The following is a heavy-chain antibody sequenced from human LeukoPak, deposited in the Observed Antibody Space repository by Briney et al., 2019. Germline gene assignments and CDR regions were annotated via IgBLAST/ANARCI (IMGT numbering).Heavy chain of an antibody. CDR1: GVTFNNYA. V-gene: IGHV3-23*01. Sequence: QPGGSLRLSCAASGVTFNNYAMGWVRQAPGKGLEWVSSLSISGGSTYYADSVKGRFTISRDNSKGTVNLQMNSLTSEDTAVYYCARDAGSAWISWFDSWGQGSLVAVSS. CDR3: ARDAGSAWISWFDS. D-gene: IGHD6-19*01. CDR2: LSISGGST. J-gene: IGHJ5*01.